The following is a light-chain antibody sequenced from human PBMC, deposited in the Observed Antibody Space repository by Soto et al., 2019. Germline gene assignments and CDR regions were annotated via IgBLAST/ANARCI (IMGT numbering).Light chain of an antibody. CDR3: QKYNSVPFT. V-gene: IGKV1-27*01. J-gene: IGKJ3*01. CDR1: QSVKYY. CDR2: GTS. Sequence: DIQMTQSPSSLSASVGDRVTITCRASQSVKYYLAWYQQKPGKPPKVLIYGTSTLQSGVPSRFSGSGSGTDFTLTISSLQPEDVATYYSQKYNSVPFTFGPGTKVEIK.